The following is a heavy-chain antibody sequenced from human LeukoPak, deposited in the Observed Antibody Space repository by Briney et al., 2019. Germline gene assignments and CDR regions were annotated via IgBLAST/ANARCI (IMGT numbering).Heavy chain of an antibody. V-gene: IGHV3-23*03. CDR2: IHKDNT. CDR1: GFTFSSYA. D-gene: IGHD3-3*01. Sequence: GGSLRLSCAASGFTFSSYAMSWVRQAPGKGLEWVSLIHKDNTYYADSVKGRFTISRDNAKNTLYLQMNSLRAEDTAVYYCARDRYDFWSGYLDYWGRGTLVTVSS. J-gene: IGHJ4*02. CDR3: ARDRYDFWSGYLDY.